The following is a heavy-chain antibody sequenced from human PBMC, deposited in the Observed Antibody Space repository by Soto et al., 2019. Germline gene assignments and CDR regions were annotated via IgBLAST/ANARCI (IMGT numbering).Heavy chain of an antibody. Sequence: QVQLQESGPGLVNPSGTLSLTCAVSGGPISSSNWWSWVRQPPGKGLEWIGEIYHTGTTNYNQSLKIRGSILVAASKHQLSLQLSSVTAADTAISYCARDTGRARAVDWGEGTLVTVAS. CDR1: GGPISSSNW. J-gene: IGHJ1*01. V-gene: IGHV4-4*02. CDR2: IYHTGTT. CDR3: ARDTGRARAVD. D-gene: IGHD2-15*01.